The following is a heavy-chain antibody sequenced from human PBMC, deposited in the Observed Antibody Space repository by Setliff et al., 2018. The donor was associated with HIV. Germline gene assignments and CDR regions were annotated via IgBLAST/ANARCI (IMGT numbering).Heavy chain of an antibody. Sequence: PSETLSLTCAVYGESFSGYHWGWIRQPPGKGLEWIGEINHSGSTSYNPSLKSRVTISLDTSKSHFSLRLNSVTAADTAVYYCRSSAWYGGDAFDLWGQGTMVTVSS. V-gene: IGHV4-34*01. CDR3: RSSAWYGGDAFDL. CDR1: GESFSGYH. D-gene: IGHD6-19*01. J-gene: IGHJ3*01. CDR2: INHSGST.